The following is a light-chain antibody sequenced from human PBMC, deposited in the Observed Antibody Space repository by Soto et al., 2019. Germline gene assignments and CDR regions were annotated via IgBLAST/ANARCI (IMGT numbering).Light chain of an antibody. CDR2: GAS. CDR1: QSVSRSF. CDR3: QQSDNSPRT. V-gene: IGKV3-20*01. Sequence: EIVLTQSPGTLSLSPGERATLSCRASQSVSRSFLAWYQQKPGQAPRLLIYGASSRHTGVPDRFSGSGSGTDFTLTISSLEPEDFAVYYCQQSDNSPRTFGQGTKVEIK. J-gene: IGKJ1*01.